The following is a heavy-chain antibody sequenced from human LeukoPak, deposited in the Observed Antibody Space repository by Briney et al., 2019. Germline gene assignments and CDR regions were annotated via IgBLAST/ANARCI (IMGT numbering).Heavy chain of an antibody. Sequence: GGSLRLSCAASGFTFSGSAMHGVRQASGKGLEWVGRIRGKANSYATAYAASVKGRFTISRDDSKNTAYLQMNSLKTEDTAVYYCTRRLVGATTGDYWGQGTLVTVSS. V-gene: IGHV3-73*01. CDR3: TRRLVGATTGDY. D-gene: IGHD1-26*01. J-gene: IGHJ4*02. CDR2: IRGKANSYAT. CDR1: GFTFSGSA.